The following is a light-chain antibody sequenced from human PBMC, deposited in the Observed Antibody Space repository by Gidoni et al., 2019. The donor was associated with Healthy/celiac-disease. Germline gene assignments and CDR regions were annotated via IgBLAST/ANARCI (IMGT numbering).Light chain of an antibody. CDR1: QSVSSY. CDR2: DAS. V-gene: IGKV3-11*01. Sequence: TALTQSPATLSLSPGENATISCRASQSVSSYVAWYQQKPGQAPRLLIYDASNRATGIPARFSGSGSGTDFTLTISSLEPEDFAVYYCQQRSNLITFGQGTRLEIK. J-gene: IGKJ5*01. CDR3: QQRSNLIT.